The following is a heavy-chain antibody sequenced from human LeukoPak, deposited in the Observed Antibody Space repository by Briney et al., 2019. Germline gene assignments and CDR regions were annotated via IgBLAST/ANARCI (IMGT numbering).Heavy chain of an antibody. CDR2: INHSGST. CDR1: GGSFSGYY. V-gene: IGHV4-34*01. D-gene: IGHD3-22*01. J-gene: IGHJ6*03. Sequence: KASETLSLTCAVYGGSFSGYYWSWIRQPPGKGLEWIGEINHSGSTNYNPSLKSRVTISVDTSKNQFSLKLSSVTAADTAVYYCARGLAYYYDSSGYYYPSYYYYYMDVWGKGTTVTVSS. CDR3: ARGLAYYYDSSGYYYPSYYYYYMDV.